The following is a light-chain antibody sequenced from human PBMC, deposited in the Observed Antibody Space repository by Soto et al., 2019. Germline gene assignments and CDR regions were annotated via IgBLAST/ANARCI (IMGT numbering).Light chain of an antibody. Sequence: LQMTQSPSTPSGSVGDRVTITFRASQTISSWLAWYQQKPGKAPKLLIYKASTLKSGVPSRFSGSGSGTEFTLTISSLQPDDFATYYCQHYNSYSEAFGQGTKVDI. CDR1: QTISSW. J-gene: IGKJ1*01. CDR2: KAS. V-gene: IGKV1-5*03. CDR3: QHYNSYSEA.